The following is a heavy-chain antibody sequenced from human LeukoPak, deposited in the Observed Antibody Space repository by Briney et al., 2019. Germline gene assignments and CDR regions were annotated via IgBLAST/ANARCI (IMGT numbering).Heavy chain of an antibody. CDR1: GDSFSSNSAA. D-gene: IGHD6-19*01. Sequence: SQTLSLTCAISGDSFSSNSAAWNWVRQSPSRGLEWLGRTYYRSKLYNDYAVSVKSRITINPDTSKNQFSLQLNSVTPEDTAVYYCAREVDARDSSGWRWFDPWGQGTLVTVSS. CDR2: TYYRSKLYN. CDR3: AREVDARDSSGWRWFDP. V-gene: IGHV6-1*01. J-gene: IGHJ5*02.